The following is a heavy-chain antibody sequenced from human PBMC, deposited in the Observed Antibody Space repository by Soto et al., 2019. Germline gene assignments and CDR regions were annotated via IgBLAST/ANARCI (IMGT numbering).Heavy chain of an antibody. CDR1: GGTFSSYA. Sequence: ASVKVSCKASGGTFSSYAISWVRQAPGQGLEWMGGIIPIFGTANYAQKFQGRVTITADESTSTAYMELSSLRSEDTAVYYCARDGTPILIDWSGYYNAYYGMDVWGQGTTVTVSS. V-gene: IGHV1-69*13. D-gene: IGHD3-3*01. CDR2: IIPIFGTA. CDR3: ARDGTPILIDWSGYYNAYYGMDV. J-gene: IGHJ6*02.